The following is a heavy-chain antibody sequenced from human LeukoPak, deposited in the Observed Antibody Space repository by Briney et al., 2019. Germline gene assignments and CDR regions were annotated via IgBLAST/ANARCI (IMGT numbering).Heavy chain of an antibody. V-gene: IGHV4-39*07. CDR2: IYYSGST. CDR1: GGSISSSSYY. D-gene: IGHD5-18*01. Sequence: SETLSLTCTVSGGSISSSSYYWGWIRQPPGKGLEWIASIYYSGSTYYNPSLKSRFTISVDTSKNQFSLKLSSVTAADTAVYYCARGYSYGYTLFDYWGQGTLVTVSS. J-gene: IGHJ4*02. CDR3: ARGYSYGYTLFDY.